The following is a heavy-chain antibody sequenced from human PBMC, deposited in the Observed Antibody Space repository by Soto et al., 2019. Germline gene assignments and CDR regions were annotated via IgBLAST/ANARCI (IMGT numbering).Heavy chain of an antibody. Sequence: SETLSLTCTVSGGSVSSGSYYWSWIRQPPGKGLEWIGYIYYSGSTNYNPSLKSRVTISVDTSKNQFSLKLSSVTAADTAVYYCARGHGFYYYYGMDVWGQGTTVTVSS. CDR3: ARGHGFYYYYGMDV. J-gene: IGHJ6*02. D-gene: IGHD6-25*01. CDR1: GGSVSSGSYY. V-gene: IGHV4-61*01. CDR2: IYYSGST.